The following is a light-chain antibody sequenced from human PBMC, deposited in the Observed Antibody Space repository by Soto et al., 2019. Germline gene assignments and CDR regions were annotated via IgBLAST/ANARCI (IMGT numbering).Light chain of an antibody. V-gene: IGLV2-14*03. CDR3: SSYTSSTTLYV. CDR1: SSDVGNYNY. Sequence: QSVLTKPASVSGSPGQSITISCTGASSDVGNYNYVSWYQQHPGKAPKLIIYDVSNRPSGVSNRFSGSKSGNTASLTISGLQAEDEADYYCSSYTSSTTLYVFGTGTKVTVL. J-gene: IGLJ1*01. CDR2: DVS.